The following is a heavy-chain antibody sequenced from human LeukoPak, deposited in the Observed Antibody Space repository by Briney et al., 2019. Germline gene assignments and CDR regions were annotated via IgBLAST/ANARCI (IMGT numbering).Heavy chain of an antibody. CDR1: GFTFSSYG. CDR3: AREGRGAAGTYYYYYGMDV. V-gene: IGHV3-33*01. J-gene: IGHJ6*02. D-gene: IGHD6-13*01. CDR2: IWYDGSNK. Sequence: PGRSLRLSCAASGFTFSSYGMHWVRQAPGKGLEWVAVIWYDGSNKYYADSVKGRFTISRDNSKDTLYPQMNSLRAEDTAVYYCAREGRGAAGTYYYYYGMDVWGQGTTVTVSS.